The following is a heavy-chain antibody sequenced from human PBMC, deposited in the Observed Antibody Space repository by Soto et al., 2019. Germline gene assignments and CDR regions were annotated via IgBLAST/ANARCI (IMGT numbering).Heavy chain of an antibody. D-gene: IGHD6-6*01. CDR3: AGEREQLVSQYYLHY. CDR2: IIPIFGTA. J-gene: IGHJ4*02. Sequence: SVKVSCKASGGTFSSYAISWVRQAPGQGLEWMGGIIPIFGTANYAQKFQGRVTITADESTSTAYMELSSLRSEDTAVYYIAGEREQLVSQYYLHYWGQGTLVTVS. V-gene: IGHV1-69*13. CDR1: GGTFSSYA.